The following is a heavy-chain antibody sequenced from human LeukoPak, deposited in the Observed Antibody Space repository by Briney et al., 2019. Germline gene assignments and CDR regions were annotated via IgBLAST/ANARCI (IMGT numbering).Heavy chain of an antibody. CDR2: IFPSGGEI. J-gene: IGHJ4*02. Sequence: GGSLRLSCAASGFTFSSYSMYWVRQAPGKGLEWVSSIFPSGGEIHYADSVRGRFTISRDNSKSTLSLQMNSLRAEDTAIYYCATYRQVLLPFESWGQGTLVTVSS. CDR3: ATYRQVLLPFES. D-gene: IGHD2-8*02. V-gene: IGHV3-21*04. CDR1: GFTFSSYS.